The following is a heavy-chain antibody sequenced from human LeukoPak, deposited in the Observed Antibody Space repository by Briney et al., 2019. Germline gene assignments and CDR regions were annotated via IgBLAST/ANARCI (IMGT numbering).Heavy chain of an antibody. Sequence: SETLSLTCTVSGGSISSYYWSWIRQPAGKGLEWIWRIYTSVSTNYNPSLKSRVTMSVDTSKNQFSLKLSSVTAADTAVYYCARSGQWLVPFDYWGQGTLVTVSS. V-gene: IGHV4-4*07. CDR3: ARSGQWLVPFDY. D-gene: IGHD6-19*01. CDR1: GGSISSYY. J-gene: IGHJ4*02. CDR2: IYTSVST.